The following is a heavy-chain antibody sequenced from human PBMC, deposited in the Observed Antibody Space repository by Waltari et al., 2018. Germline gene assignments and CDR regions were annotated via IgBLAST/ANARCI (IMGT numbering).Heavy chain of an antibody. D-gene: IGHD2-15*01. CDR1: GFTFSSYS. CDR3: ARVYCSGGSCPGGDY. CDR2: ISSIISYI. V-gene: IGHV3-21*04. J-gene: IGHJ4*02. Sequence: EVQLVESGGGLVKPGGSLRLSCAASGFTFSSYSMNWVRQAPGKGLEWVSSISSIISYIYYADSVKGRFTISRDNAKNSLYLQMSSLRSDDTAVYYCARVYCSGGSCPGGDYWGQGTLVTVSS.